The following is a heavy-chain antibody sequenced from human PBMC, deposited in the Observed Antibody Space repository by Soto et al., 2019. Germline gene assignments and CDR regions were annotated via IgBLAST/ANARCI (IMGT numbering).Heavy chain of an antibody. D-gene: IGHD1-26*01. Sequence: EVQLLESGGGLVQPGGSLRLSCAASGFTFSSYAMNWVRQAPGKGLEWVSSISGSGGNTYYADSVKGRFTISRDNSKNTLYLEMNSLRVEDTALYYCAKDRMGASAYNWFDPWGQGTLVTVSS. CDR3: AKDRMGASAYNWFDP. J-gene: IGHJ5*02. V-gene: IGHV3-23*01. CDR2: ISGSGGNT. CDR1: GFTFSSYA.